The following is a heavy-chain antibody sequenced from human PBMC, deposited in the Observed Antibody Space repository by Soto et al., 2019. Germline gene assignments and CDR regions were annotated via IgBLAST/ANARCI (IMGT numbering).Heavy chain of an antibody. CDR1: GYTFTSYY. J-gene: IGHJ4*02. CDR3: AKAPRGGVIITTYSAHIDY. CDR2: INPDGGST. Sequence: QVQLVQSGAAVMKPGASVMLSCKASGYTFTSYYMHWVRQAPGQGLEWMGIINPDGGSTRYAQKFQGRVTMTRDTSTSTFYMELSSLRSEDTAVYYCAKAPRGGVIITTYSAHIDYWGQGTLVTVSS. V-gene: IGHV1-46*01. D-gene: IGHD3-3*01.